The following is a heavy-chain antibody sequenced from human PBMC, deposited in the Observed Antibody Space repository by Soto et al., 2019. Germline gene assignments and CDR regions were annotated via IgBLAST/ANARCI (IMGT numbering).Heavy chain of an antibody. CDR3: ARGEVVALGY. CDR1: GGSISSGGYS. D-gene: IGHD2-15*01. CDR2: IYHSGRT. J-gene: IGHJ4*02. Sequence: QLQLQESGSGLVKPSQTLSLTCAVSGGSISSGGYSWSWIRQPPGKGLEWIGYIYHSGRTDYNPYLKRRVTILVDRSKNQFYLKLSSVTAADTAVYYCARGEVVALGYLGQGTLVTGSS. V-gene: IGHV4-30-2*01.